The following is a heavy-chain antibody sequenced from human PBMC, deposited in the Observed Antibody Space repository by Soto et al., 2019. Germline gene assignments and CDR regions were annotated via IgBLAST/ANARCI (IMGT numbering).Heavy chain of an antibody. CDR3: ARVRAVAANRYYGMDV. J-gene: IGHJ6*02. CDR1: GFTLSDYE. D-gene: IGHD2-15*01. CDR2: ISTGSSTI. V-gene: IGHV3-48*03. Sequence: GGALRLSCRAFGFTLSDYEMHWVRQAPGKGLEWVSYISTGSSTIYYADSVKGRFTISRDNAENSLFLEMKSLRPEDTAVYYCARVRAVAANRYYGMDVWGQGTTVTVSS.